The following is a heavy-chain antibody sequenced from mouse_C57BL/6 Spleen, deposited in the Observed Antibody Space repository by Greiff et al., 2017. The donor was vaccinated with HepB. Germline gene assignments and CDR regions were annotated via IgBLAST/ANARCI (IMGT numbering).Heavy chain of an antibody. CDR2: IYPRSGNT. V-gene: IGHV1-81*01. D-gene: IGHD2-4*01. CDR1: GYTFTSYG. J-gene: IGHJ2*01. CDR3: ARRDYDGGVFDY. Sequence: VQLQQSGAELARPGASVKLSCKASGYTFTSYGISWVKQRTGQGLEWIGEIYPRSGNTYYNEKFKGKATLTADKSSSTAYMELRSLTSEDSAVYFCARRDYDGGVFDYWGQGTTLTVSS.